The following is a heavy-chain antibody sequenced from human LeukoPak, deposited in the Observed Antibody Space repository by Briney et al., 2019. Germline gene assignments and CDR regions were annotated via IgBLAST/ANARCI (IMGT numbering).Heavy chain of an antibody. V-gene: IGHV3-23*01. D-gene: IGHD3-3*01. Sequence: PGGSLRPSCAGPGFTFSSYAMTWVRQAPGTGLEWVSSISRSDGTTYYADSVKGRFTISRDNSKNTLFLQMNSLRAEDTAVYFCAKADDFWSGHDAFDIWGQGTMVTVSS. CDR2: ISRSDGTT. J-gene: IGHJ3*02. CDR3: AKADDFWSGHDAFDI. CDR1: GFTFSSYA.